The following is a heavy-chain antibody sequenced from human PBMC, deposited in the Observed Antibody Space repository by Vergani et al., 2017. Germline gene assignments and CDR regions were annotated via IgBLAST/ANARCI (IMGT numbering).Heavy chain of an antibody. V-gene: IGHV3-15*01. CDR1: GFTFSNAW. J-gene: IGHJ6*02. D-gene: IGHD6-13*01. CDR2: IKSKTDGGTT. CDR3: TVSIAAAGTDRYYYYGMDV. Sequence: EVQLVESGGGLVQPGGSLRLSCAASGFTFSNAWMSWVRQAPGKGLEWVGRIKSKTDGGTTDYAAPVKGRFTISRDDSKNTLYLQMNSLKTEDTAVYYCTVSIAAAGTDRYYYYGMDVWGQGTTVTVSS.